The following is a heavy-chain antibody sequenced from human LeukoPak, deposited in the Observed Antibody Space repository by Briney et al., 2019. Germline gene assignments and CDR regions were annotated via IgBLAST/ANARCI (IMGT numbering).Heavy chain of an antibody. CDR2: IYYIGST. J-gene: IGHJ3*02. CDR1: GGSISIGGYY. V-gene: IGHV4-31*03. CDR3: ARGGPSFTRYHPDAFDI. Sequence: SQTLSLTCTVSGGSISIGGYYWSWIRQHPGKGLEWIGYIYYIGSTYYNPSLKSRVTISVDTSKNQFSLKLSSVTAADTAVYYCARGGPSFTRYHPDAFDIWGQGTMVTVSS. D-gene: IGHD3-9*01.